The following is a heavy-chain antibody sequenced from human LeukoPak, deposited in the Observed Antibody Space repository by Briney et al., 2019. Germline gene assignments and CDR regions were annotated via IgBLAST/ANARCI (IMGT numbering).Heavy chain of an antibody. CDR3: AKDHPYYFDY. V-gene: IGHV3-30*02. CDR2: IRYDGSNK. CDR1: GFTFGSYG. J-gene: IGHJ4*02. Sequence: PGGSLRLSCAASGFTFGSYGMHWVRQAPGKGLEWVAFIRYDGSNKYYADSVKGRFTISRDNSKNTLYLQMNSLRAEDTAVYYCAKDHPYYFDYWGQGTLVTVSS.